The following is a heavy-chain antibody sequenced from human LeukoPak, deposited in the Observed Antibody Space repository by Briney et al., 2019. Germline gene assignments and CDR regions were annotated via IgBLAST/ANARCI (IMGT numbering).Heavy chain of an antibody. J-gene: IGHJ5*02. CDR1: GFTFSSYW. CDR3: ARGRYCSGGSWYGWFDP. D-gene: IGHD2-15*01. Sequence: GGSLRLSCAASGFTFSSYWMHWVRQAPGKGLVWVSRINSDGSSTSYADSVKGRFTISRDNAKNTLYLQMNSLRAEDTAVYYCARGRYCSGGSWYGWFDPWGQGTLVTVSS. V-gene: IGHV3-74*01. CDR2: INSDGSST.